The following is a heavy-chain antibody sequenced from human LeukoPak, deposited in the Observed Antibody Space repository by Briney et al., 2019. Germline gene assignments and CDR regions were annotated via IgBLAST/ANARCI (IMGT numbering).Heavy chain of an antibody. CDR1: GFTFSCYG. CDR2: IRYDGSNQ. Sequence: PGGSLRLSCAAFGFTFSCYGMHWVRQAPGKGLEWVAFIRYDGSNQYYAGSVKGRFTIPRDNSKNTLYLQMNSLRAEDTAVYYCAKDPTSYYYDSSVDYWGQGTLVTVSS. V-gene: IGHV3-30*02. D-gene: IGHD3-22*01. CDR3: AKDPTSYYYDSSVDY. J-gene: IGHJ4*02.